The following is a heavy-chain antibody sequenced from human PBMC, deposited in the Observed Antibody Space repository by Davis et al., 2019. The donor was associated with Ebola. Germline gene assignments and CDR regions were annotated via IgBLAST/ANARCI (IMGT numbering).Heavy chain of an antibody. Sequence: MPSETLSLTCAVYGGSFSGYYWSWIRQPPGKGLEWIGEINHSGSTNYNPSLKSRVTISVDTSKNQFSLKLSSVTAADTAVYYCARDGRYYYGSGSYYVSPYFDYWGQGTLVTVSS. CDR1: GGSFSGYY. J-gene: IGHJ4*02. CDR2: INHSGST. D-gene: IGHD3-10*01. CDR3: ARDGRYYYGSGSYYVSPYFDY. V-gene: IGHV4-34*01.